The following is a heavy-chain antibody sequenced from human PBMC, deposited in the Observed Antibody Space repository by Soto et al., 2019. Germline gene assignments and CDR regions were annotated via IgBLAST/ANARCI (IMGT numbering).Heavy chain of an antibody. CDR1: GGSLSSGDYY. D-gene: IGHD2-21*01. V-gene: IGHV4-31*03. J-gene: IGHJ5*02. Sequence: PSETLSLTCIVSGGSLSSGDYYWSWLRQHTGKGLEWIGYITYSGSTYYNPSLKSRVTISIDTSNNQFSLKLNSVTAADTAVYYCAREDWADKARSDPWGQGTLVTVSS. CDR2: ITYSGST. CDR3: AREDWADKARSDP.